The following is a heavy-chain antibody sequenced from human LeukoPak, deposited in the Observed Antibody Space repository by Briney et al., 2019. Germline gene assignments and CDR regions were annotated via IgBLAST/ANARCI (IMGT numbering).Heavy chain of an antibody. J-gene: IGHJ6*03. Sequence: GGSLRLSCAASGFTFSSYGMHWVRQAPGKGLEWVAFIRYDGSNKYYADSVKGRFTISRDNSKNTLYLQMNSLRAEDTAVYYCAKARSSYYYYYIDVWGKGTTVTVSS. CDR3: AKARSSYYYYYIDV. CDR2: IRYDGSNK. V-gene: IGHV3-30*02. CDR1: GFTFSSYG.